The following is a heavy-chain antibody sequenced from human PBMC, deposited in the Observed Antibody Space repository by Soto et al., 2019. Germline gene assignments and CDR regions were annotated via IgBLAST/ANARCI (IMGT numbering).Heavy chain of an antibody. Sequence: SETLSRTCTVSGGSISSYYWSWSRQPPGKGLEWIGYIYYSGSTNYNPSLKSRVTISVDTSKNQFSLKLSSVTAADTAVYYCARGLYYYDSSGYYSGAWFDPWGQGTLVTVSS. CDR3: ARGLYYYDSSGYYSGAWFDP. CDR2: IYYSGST. D-gene: IGHD3-22*01. V-gene: IGHV4-59*01. CDR1: GGSISSYY. J-gene: IGHJ5*02.